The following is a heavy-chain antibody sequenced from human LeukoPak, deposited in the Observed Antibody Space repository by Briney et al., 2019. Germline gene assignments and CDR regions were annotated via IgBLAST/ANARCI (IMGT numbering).Heavy chain of an antibody. D-gene: IGHD2-2*01. Sequence: SETLSLTCTVSGFSMSSGSYYWTWIRQPAGKGLEWIGHIYSSGSTNYNPSLKRRVTMSVDTSKNQFSLKLTSVTAADTAVYFCAASASSTRCCWFDPWGQGSLVTVSS. CDR2: IYSSGST. V-gene: IGHV4-61*09. CDR3: AASASSTRCCWFDP. J-gene: IGHJ5*02. CDR1: GFSMSSGSYY.